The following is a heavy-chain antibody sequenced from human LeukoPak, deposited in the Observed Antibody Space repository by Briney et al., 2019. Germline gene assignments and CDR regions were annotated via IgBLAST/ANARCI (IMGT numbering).Heavy chain of an antibody. CDR2: ITSDGSST. D-gene: IGHD6-19*01. J-gene: IGHJ4*02. Sequence: GGSLRLSCAASGFTFHDYAMHWVRQAPGKGLEWVSRITSDGSSTIYADSVKGRFTISRDNAKNSLYLQMNSLRTEDTALYYCARDPGDIVVAGTFDYWGQGTLVTVSS. V-gene: IGHV3-43*01. CDR1: GFTFHDYA. CDR3: ARDPGDIVVAGTFDY.